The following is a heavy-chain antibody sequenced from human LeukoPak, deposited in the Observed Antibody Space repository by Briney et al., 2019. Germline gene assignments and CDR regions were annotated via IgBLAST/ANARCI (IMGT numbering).Heavy chain of an antibody. CDR1: GFTVSSNY. CDR3: AKVTTGRFDY. Sequence: GRSLRLSCAASGFTVSSNYMSWVRQAPGKGLEWVSVIYSGGSTYYADSVKGRFTISRDNSKNTLYLQMNSLRAEDTAVYYCAKVTTGRFDYWGQGTLVTVSS. V-gene: IGHV3-66*01. J-gene: IGHJ4*02. CDR2: IYSGGST. D-gene: IGHD1-1*01.